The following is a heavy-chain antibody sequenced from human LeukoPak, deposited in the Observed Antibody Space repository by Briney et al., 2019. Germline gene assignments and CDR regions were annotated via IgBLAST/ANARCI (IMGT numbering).Heavy chain of an antibody. CDR1: GGSISSGGYY. J-gene: IGHJ4*02. V-gene: IGHV4-31*03. Sequence: SETLSLTCTVSGGSISSGGYYWSWIRQHPGKGLEWIGYIYYSGSTYYNPSLKSRVTISVDTSKNQFSLKLSSVTAADTAVYYCARSCPDYYDSSGYRPFDYWGQGTLVTVSS. D-gene: IGHD3-22*01. CDR2: IYYSGST. CDR3: ARSCPDYYDSSGYRPFDY.